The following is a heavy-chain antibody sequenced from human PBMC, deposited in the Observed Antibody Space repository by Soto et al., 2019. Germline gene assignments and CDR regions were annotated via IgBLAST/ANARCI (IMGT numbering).Heavy chain of an antibody. D-gene: IGHD6-19*01. J-gene: IGHJ4*02. CDR1: GFSLSDSAVG. CDR3: AHGSGWLSDQ. V-gene: IGHV2-5*01. Sequence: QITLKESGPTLVKPTQTLTLTCTFSGFSLSDSAVGVNWIRQPPGKPLEWLALIYWYDTKHYSSSLRNRLTITKDTSKNQVVLTMTNMDPVDTATYYCAHGSGWLSDQWGQGTLVTVSS. CDR2: IYWYDTK.